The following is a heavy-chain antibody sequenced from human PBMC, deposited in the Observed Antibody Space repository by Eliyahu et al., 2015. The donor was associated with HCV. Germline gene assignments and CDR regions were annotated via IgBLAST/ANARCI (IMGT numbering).Heavy chain of an antibody. V-gene: IGHV1-46*03. CDR3: ASFPYCSGGSCENYYYYGMDV. J-gene: IGHJ6*02. Sequence: QVQLVQSGAEVKKPGASVKVSCKASGYTFTSYXMXWVRQAPGQGLEWMGIINPXGGSTSYAQKFQGRVTMTRDTSTSTVYMELSSLRSEDTAVYYCASFPYCSGGSCENYYYYGMDVWGQGTTVTVSS. CDR2: INPXGGST. D-gene: IGHD2-15*01. CDR1: GYTFTSYX.